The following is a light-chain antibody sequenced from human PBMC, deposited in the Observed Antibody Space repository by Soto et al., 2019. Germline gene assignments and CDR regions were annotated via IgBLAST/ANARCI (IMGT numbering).Light chain of an antibody. CDR3: QQSYSIPQT. V-gene: IGKV1-39*01. CDR2: AAS. CDR1: QSISSY. Sequence: DIQMTQSPSSLSASVGDRVTITCRASQSISSYLNWYQQKPGKAPKLLIYAASVLQSGVPSRFSASGSGTDFTLTISSLQPEDFATYFCQQSYSIPQTFGQGTKLEI. J-gene: IGKJ2*01.